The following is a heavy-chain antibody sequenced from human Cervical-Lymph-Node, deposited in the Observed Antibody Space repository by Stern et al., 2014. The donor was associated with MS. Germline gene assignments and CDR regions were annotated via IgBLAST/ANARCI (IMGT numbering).Heavy chain of an antibody. Sequence: LVESGPALEKHKQTLTLTCTFSGFSLSTSGMCVSCIRQPPGKALEWLALIDWDDDKYYSTSLKTRLTISKDTSKIQVVLTMTNMDPVDTATYYCARIRLSGGTVTEPHYDYWGQGTLVTVSS. D-gene: IGHD4-17*01. V-gene: IGHV2-70*01. CDR2: IDWDDDK. CDR1: GFSLSTSGMC. J-gene: IGHJ4*02. CDR3: ARIRLSGGTVTEPHYDY.